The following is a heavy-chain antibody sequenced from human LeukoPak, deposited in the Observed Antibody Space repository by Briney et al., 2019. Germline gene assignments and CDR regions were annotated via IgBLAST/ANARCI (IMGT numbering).Heavy chain of an antibody. CDR1: GFTFSSYS. V-gene: IGHV3-21*01. CDR2: ISSSSSYI. D-gene: IGHD3-22*01. J-gene: IGHJ3*02. Sequence: PGGSLRLSCAASGFTFSSYSMNWVRQAPGKGLEWVSSISSSSSYIYYTDSVKGRFTISRDNAKNSLYLQMNSLRAEDTAVYYCASWTYYYDSSGLRHDAFDIWGQGTMVTVSS. CDR3: ASWTYYYDSSGLRHDAFDI.